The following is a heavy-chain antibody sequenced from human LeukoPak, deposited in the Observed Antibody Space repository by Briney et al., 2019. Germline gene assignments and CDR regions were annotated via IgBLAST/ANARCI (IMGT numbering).Heavy chain of an antibody. CDR1: GFTFTTYW. D-gene: IGHD4-17*01. CDR3: ARGFYGDYVFDY. Sequence: GGSLRLSCAASGFTFTTYWMSWVRQAPGKGVEWVANMKPDGSEKYYVDSVKGRFTISRDNAMNSLYLQMNSLRAEDTAVYYCARGFYGDYVFDYWGQGTLVTVSS. V-gene: IGHV3-7*01. CDR2: MKPDGSEK. J-gene: IGHJ4*02.